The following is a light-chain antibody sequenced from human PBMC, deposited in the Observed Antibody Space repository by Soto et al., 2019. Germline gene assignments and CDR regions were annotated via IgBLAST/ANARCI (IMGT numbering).Light chain of an antibody. CDR2: GAS. CDR3: QQYNNWPAT. CDR1: QSISSN. J-gene: IGKJ1*01. Sequence: EKVLTQSPATLSVSPGERATLSCRASQSISSNLAWYQQKPGQAPRLLIYGASTRAPGIPARFSGSGSGTEFSLIISSLQSEDSAVYHCQQYNNWPATFGQGTKVDIK. V-gene: IGKV3-15*01.